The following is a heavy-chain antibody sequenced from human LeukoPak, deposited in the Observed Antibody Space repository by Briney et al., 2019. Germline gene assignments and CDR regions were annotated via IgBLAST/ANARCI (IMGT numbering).Heavy chain of an antibody. CDR2: VSYSGGT. CDR3: ARGGDSKHLVN. Sequence: SETLSLTCIVSGDSISTYYWSWVRQPPGKGLEWIGHVSYSGGTNYNPSLKSRLTISVDTSKNQFSLNLSSVTAADTAVYYCARGGDSKHLVNWGQGTLVTVSS. J-gene: IGHJ4*02. D-gene: IGHD3-3*02. V-gene: IGHV4-59*01. CDR1: GDSISTYY.